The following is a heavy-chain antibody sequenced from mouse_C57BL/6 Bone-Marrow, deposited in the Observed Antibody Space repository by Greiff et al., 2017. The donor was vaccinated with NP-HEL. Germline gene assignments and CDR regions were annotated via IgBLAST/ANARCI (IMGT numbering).Heavy chain of an antibody. CDR1: GYTFTDYE. D-gene: IGHD1-1*01. V-gene: IGHV1-15*01. J-gene: IGHJ3*01. CDR3: TRKWYYGSSWFAY. CDR2: IDPETGGT. Sequence: VQLQQSGAELVRPGASVTLSCKASGYTFTDYEMHWVKQTPVHGLEWIGAIDPETGGTAYNQKFKGKAILTADKSSSTAYMELRSLTSEDSAVYYCTRKWYYGSSWFAYWGQGTLVTVSA.